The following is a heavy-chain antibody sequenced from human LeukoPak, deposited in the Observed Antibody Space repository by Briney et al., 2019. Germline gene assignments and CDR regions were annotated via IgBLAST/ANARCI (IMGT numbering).Heavy chain of an antibody. CDR3: ASDFWSGYYIPRGYYYYYYMDV. CDR1: GGSISSSSYY. CDR2: IYYSGST. J-gene: IGHJ6*03. D-gene: IGHD3-3*01. V-gene: IGHV4-39*07. Sequence: SETLSLTCTVSGGSISSSSYYWGWIRQHPGKGLEWIGSIYYSGSTYYNPSLKSRVTISVDTSKNQFSLKLSSVTAADTAVYYCASDFWSGYYIPRGYYYYYYMDVWGKGTTVTVSS.